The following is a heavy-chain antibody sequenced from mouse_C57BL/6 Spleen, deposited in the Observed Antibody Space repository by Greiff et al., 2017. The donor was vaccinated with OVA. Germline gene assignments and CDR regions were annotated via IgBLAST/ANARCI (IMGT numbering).Heavy chain of an antibody. V-gene: IGHV1-26*01. Sequence: VQLQQSGPELVKPGASVKISCKASGYTFTDYYMNWVKQSHGKSLEWIGDINPNNGGTSYNQKFKGKATLTVDKSSSTAYMELRSLTSEDSAVYYCARDYDHWGQGTTLTVSS. CDR3: ARDYDH. CDR2: INPNNGGT. CDR1: GYTFTDYY. D-gene: IGHD2-4*01. J-gene: IGHJ2*01.